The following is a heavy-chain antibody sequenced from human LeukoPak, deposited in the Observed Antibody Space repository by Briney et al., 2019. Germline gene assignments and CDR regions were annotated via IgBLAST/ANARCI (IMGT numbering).Heavy chain of an antibody. V-gene: IGHV4-31*03. CDR3: ARSPVSGYVRWLGYLGLDFAY. J-gene: IGHJ4*02. D-gene: IGHD5-12*01. Sequence: SQTLSLTCTVSGGSISSGGYYWSWIRQHPGKGLEWIGYIYYSGSTYYNPSLKSRVTISLDTSKNQFSLKLSSVTAADTAVYYCARSPVSGYVRWLGYLGLDFAYWGQGTLVTVSS. CDR1: GGSISSGGYY. CDR2: IYYSGST.